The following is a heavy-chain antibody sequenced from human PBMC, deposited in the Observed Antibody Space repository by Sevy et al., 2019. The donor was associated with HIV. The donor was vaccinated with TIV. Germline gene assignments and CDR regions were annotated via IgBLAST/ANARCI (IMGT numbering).Heavy chain of an antibody. Sequence: SETLSLTCAVYGGSFSGYYGSWIRQPPGKGLEWIGEINHSDSTNYNPSLKSRVTISVDTSKNQFSLKLHSVTAADTAVYYCAREISGVCCTFDYWSQGTLVTVSS. CDR1: GGSFSGYY. D-gene: IGHD2-15*01. CDR3: AREISGVCCTFDY. V-gene: IGHV4-34*01. J-gene: IGHJ4*02. CDR2: INHSDST.